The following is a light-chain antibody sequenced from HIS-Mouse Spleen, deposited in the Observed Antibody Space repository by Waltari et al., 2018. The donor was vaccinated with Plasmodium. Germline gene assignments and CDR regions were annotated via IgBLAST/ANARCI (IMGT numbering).Light chain of an antibody. CDR1: QGISRY. V-gene: IGKV1D-8*02. CDR3: QQYYSCPYT. Sequence: AIWMTQSPASLSVSTGDRVTISCRISQGISRYLAWYQQKPGKAPELLIYAASTWESGVPSRFSGSGSGTEFTLTISCLQSEDFATYYCQQYYSCPYTFGQGTKLEIK. CDR2: AAS. J-gene: IGKJ2*01.